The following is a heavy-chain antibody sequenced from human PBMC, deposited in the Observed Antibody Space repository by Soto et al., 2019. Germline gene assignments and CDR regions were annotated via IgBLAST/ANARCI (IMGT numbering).Heavy chain of an antibody. Sequence: NPSETLSLTCTVSGGSISSGGYYWSWIRQHPGKGLEWIGYIYYSGSPYYNPSLKSRVTISVDTSKNQFSLKLSSVTAADTAVYYCARESRGYFDDPWGQGTLVTVSS. CDR2: IYYSGSP. D-gene: IGHD3-9*01. CDR1: GGSISSGGYY. CDR3: ARESRGYFDDP. V-gene: IGHV4-31*03. J-gene: IGHJ5*02.